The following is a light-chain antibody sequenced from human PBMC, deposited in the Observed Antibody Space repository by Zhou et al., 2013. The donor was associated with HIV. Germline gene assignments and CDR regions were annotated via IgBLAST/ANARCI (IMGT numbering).Light chain of an antibody. J-gene: IGKJ1*01. V-gene: IGKV3-20*01. Sequence: EIVLTQSPGTLSLSPGERATLSCRASQGVISNYLAWYQQKPGQAPRLLIYATSSRATGIPDRFSGSGSGTDFTLTISRLEPDDFAVYSCQCYGSSRWTFGQGTKVEIK. CDR2: ATS. CDR1: QGVISNY. CDR3: QCYGSSRWT.